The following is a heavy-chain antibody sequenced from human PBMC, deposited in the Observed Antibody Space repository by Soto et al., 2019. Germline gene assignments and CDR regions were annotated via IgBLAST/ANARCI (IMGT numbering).Heavy chain of an antibody. CDR2: IYYSGST. J-gene: IGHJ4*02. V-gene: IGHV4-39*01. Sequence: SETLSLTCTVSGGSISSSSYYWGWIRQPPGKGLEWIGSIYYSGSTYYNPSLKSRVTISVDTSKNQFSLKLSSVTAADTAVYYCARLPRRYDILTGYYDYWGQGTLVTVSS. CDR3: ARLPRRYDILTGYYDY. D-gene: IGHD3-9*01. CDR1: GGSISSSSYY.